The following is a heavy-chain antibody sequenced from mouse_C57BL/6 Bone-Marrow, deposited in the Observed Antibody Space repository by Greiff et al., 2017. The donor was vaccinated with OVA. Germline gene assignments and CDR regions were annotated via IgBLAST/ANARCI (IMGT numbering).Heavy chain of an antibody. D-gene: IGHD2-2*01. Sequence: EVMLVESGGGLVKPGGSPKLSCAASGFTFSDYGMHWVRQAPEQGLEWVAYISSGSSTIYYADTVKGRFTISRDKAKNTLFLQMTSLRSEDTAMYYCASGDGYAWFAYWGQGTLVTVSA. CDR3: ASGDGYAWFAY. J-gene: IGHJ3*01. V-gene: IGHV5-17*01. CDR1: GFTFSDYG. CDR2: ISSGSSTI.